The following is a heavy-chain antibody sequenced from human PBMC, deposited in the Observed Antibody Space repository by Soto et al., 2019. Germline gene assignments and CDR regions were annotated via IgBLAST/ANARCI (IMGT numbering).Heavy chain of an antibody. CDR1: GGSFSGYY. Sequence: SETLSLTCAVYGGSFSGYYWSWIRQPPGKGLEWIGEINHSGSTNYNPSLKSRVTISVDTSKNQFSLKLSSVTAADTAVYYCARVDIVVVPAAINYYYYMDVWGKGTTVTVSS. CDR2: INHSGST. D-gene: IGHD2-2*01. CDR3: ARVDIVVVPAAINYYYYMDV. J-gene: IGHJ6*03. V-gene: IGHV4-34*01.